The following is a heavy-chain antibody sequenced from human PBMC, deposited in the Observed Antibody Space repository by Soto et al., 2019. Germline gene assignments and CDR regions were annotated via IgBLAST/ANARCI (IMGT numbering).Heavy chain of an antibody. CDR3: ARDVYGGNSGMDAFDI. D-gene: IGHD2-21*02. Sequence: PGGSLRLSCAASGFTFSSYEMNWVRQAPGKGLEWVSYISSSGSTIYYADSVKGRFPISRDNAKNSLYLQMNSLRAEDTAVYYCARDVYGGNSGMDAFDIWGQGTMVTVSS. V-gene: IGHV3-48*03. J-gene: IGHJ3*02. CDR2: ISSSGSTI. CDR1: GFTFSSYE.